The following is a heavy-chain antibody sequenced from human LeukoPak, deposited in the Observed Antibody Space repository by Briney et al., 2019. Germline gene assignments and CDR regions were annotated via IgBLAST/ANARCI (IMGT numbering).Heavy chain of an antibody. V-gene: IGHV4-34*01. CDR2: INHSGST. J-gene: IGHJ6*03. CDR3: ARGRFGGAAEYYYYMDV. CDR1: GGSFSGYY. Sequence: SETLSLTCAVYGGSFSGYYWSRIRQPPGKGLEWIGEINHSGSTNYNPSLKSRVTISVDTSKNQFSLKLSSVTAADTAVYYCARGRFGGAAEYYYYMDVWGKGTTVTVSS. D-gene: IGHD6-13*01.